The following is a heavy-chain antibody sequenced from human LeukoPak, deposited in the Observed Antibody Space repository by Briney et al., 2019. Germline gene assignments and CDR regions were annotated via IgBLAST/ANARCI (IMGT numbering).Heavy chain of an antibody. CDR1: GFTFSSYG. CDR2: IWNDGSIK. J-gene: IGHJ6*02. CDR3: ARDLRGLRAGSSYYYGMDV. Sequence: GGSRSLSCAASGFTFSSYGMHWVGKAQGKGREGGAVIWNDGSIKNYADSVKGRFTISRDNSKNTLYLQMNSLRAEDTAVYYCARDLRGLRAGSSYYYGMDVWGQGTTVTVSS. D-gene: IGHD6-13*01. V-gene: IGHV3-33*01.